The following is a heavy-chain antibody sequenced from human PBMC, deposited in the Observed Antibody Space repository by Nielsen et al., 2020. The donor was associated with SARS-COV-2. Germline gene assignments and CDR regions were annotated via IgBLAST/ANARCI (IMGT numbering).Heavy chain of an antibody. CDR2: ISGSGGNT. CDR3: ARDSDVLMVYAYFDY. J-gene: IGHJ4*02. Sequence: GESLKISCAASGLTFSSYAMSWVRQAPGKGLEWVSAISGSGGNTYYTDPVKGRFTMSRDNSKNTLYLQMNSLRAEDTAVYYCARDSDVLMVYAYFDYWGQGTLVTVSS. D-gene: IGHD2-8*01. V-gene: IGHV3-23*01. CDR1: GLTFSSYA.